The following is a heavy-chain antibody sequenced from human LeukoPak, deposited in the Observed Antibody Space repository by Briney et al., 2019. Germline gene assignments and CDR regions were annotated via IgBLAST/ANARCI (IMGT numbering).Heavy chain of an antibody. CDR1: GGSISSSSYY. J-gene: IGHJ4*02. D-gene: IGHD3-9*01. CDR3: ARQMGVTIFYPYYFDY. V-gene: IGHV4-39*01. CDR2: IYYSGST. Sequence: SETLSLTCTVSGGSISSSSYYWGWIRQPPGKGLEWIGSIYYSGSTHYNPSLKSRVTISVDTSKNQFSLKLSSVTAADTAVYYCARQMGVTIFYPYYFDYWGQGTLVTVSS.